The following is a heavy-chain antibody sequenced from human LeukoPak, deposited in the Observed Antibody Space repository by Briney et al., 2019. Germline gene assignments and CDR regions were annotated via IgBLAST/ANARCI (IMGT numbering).Heavy chain of an antibody. CDR3: ARGPNYYDSSGYYNY. Sequence: EASVKVSCKASGGTFSSYAISWVRQAPGQGLEWMGRIIPILGIANYAQKFQGRVTITADKSTSTAYMELSSLRSEATAVYYCARGPNYYDSSGYYNYWGQGTLVTVSS. CDR2: IIPILGIA. CDR1: GGTFSSYA. J-gene: IGHJ4*02. V-gene: IGHV1-69*04. D-gene: IGHD3-22*01.